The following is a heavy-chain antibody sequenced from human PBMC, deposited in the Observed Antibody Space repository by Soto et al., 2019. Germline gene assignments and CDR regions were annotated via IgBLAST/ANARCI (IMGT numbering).Heavy chain of an antibody. CDR3: ATDSATVSTLSYYYYGMDV. V-gene: IGHV1-69*08. CDR2: IIPILGIA. J-gene: IGHJ6*02. Sequence: QVQLVQSGAEVKKPGSSVKVSCKASGGTFSSYTISWVRQAPGQGLEWMGRIIPILGIANYAQKFQGRVTITADKSTSTDNMKLRSLRNEDTAVYYCATDSATVSTLSYYYYGMDVWGQGTTVTVSS. CDR1: GGTFSSYT. D-gene: IGHD4-17*01.